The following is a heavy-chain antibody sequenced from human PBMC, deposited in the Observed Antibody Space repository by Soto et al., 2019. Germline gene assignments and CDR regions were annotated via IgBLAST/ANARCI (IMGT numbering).Heavy chain of an antibody. J-gene: IGHJ5*02. CDR1: GGSMSSYY. CDR3: ARGQRFSDWFDP. V-gene: IGHV4-4*07. Sequence: QVHLQQSGPGLVNPSETLSLTCTVSGGSMSSYYWTWIRQPAGKGLEWIGRVYSSGGTNYNPSLKSRVTISLDTSKNQFSLRLLSVTDADTAGYYCARGQRFSDWFDPWGQGTLVTVSS. CDR2: VYSSGGT. D-gene: IGHD3-3*01.